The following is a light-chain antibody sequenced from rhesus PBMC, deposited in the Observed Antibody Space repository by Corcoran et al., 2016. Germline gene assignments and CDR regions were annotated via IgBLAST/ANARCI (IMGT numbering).Light chain of an antibody. J-gene: IGLJ1*01. V-gene: IGLV2-32*02. Sequence: QAALTQPRSVSGSPGQSVTISCTGTSSDIGGYNYVSWYQQHPGTAPKLMIYEVCKRPSGVSDRFSGSKSGNTASLTISGLQAEDDSAYYCSSYAGSNTYIFGAGTRLTVL. CDR2: EVC. CDR3: SSYAGSNTYI. CDR1: SSDIGGYNY.